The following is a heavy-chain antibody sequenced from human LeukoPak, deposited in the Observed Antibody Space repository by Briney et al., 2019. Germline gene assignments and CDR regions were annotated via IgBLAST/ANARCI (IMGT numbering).Heavy chain of an antibody. CDR1: GVSISSGDYP. CDR2: IYYSGST. J-gene: IGHJ6*02. CDR3: ARDLKGYCSGGSCDYGMDV. D-gene: IGHD2-15*01. Sequence: SETLSLTCAVSGVSISSGDYPWSWIRQPPGKGLEWIGYIYYSGSTYYNPSLKSRVTISVDTSKNQFSLKLSSVTAADTAVYYCARDLKGYCSGGSCDYGMDVWGQGTTVTVSS. V-gene: IGHV4-31*11.